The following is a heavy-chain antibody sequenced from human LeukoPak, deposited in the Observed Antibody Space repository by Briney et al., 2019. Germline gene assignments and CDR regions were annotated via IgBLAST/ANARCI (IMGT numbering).Heavy chain of an antibody. Sequence: PRGSLRLSCAASGFTFSSYGLNWVRQAPGRGLEWVSTISSGGHIYYEDSVKGRFTISRDNAKNSLYLQMNSLRAEDTAVYYCARDQDGGKYYYESSGYSHWGQGILVTVSS. CDR2: ISSGGHI. CDR3: ARDQDGGKYYYESSGYSH. D-gene: IGHD3-22*01. J-gene: IGHJ4*02. V-gene: IGHV3-21*01. CDR1: GFTFSSYG.